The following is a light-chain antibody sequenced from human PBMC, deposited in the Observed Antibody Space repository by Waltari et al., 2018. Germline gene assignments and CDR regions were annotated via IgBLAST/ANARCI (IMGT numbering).Light chain of an antibody. CDR1: QGISSY. CDR2: AAS. J-gene: IGKJ4*01. CDR3: QQYYSYPLLT. Sequence: AIRMTQSPSSFSASTGDRVTITCRASQGISSYLAWYQQKPGKAPKLLIYAASTLQSGVPSRFSGSGSGTDFTLTISCLQSEDFATYYCQQYYSYPLLTFGGGTKAEIK. V-gene: IGKV1-8*01.